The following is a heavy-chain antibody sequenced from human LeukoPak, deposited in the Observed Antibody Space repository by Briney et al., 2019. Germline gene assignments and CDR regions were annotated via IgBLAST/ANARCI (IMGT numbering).Heavy chain of an antibody. D-gene: IGHD3-10*01. CDR2: MNPNSGNI. V-gene: IGHV1-8*01. Sequence: VASVKVSCKASGYTFTSYDINWVRQATGQGLEWMGWMNPNSGNIGYAQKFQGRVTMTRNTSISTAYMELSSLRSEDTAVYYCARGFIWFGELHYYYYGMDVWGQGTTVTVSS. J-gene: IGHJ6*02. CDR3: ARGFIWFGELHYYYYGMDV. CDR1: GYTFTSYD.